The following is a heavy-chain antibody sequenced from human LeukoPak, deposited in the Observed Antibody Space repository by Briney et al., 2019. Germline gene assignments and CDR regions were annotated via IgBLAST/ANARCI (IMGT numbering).Heavy chain of an antibody. J-gene: IGHJ4*02. V-gene: IGHV4-38-2*02. D-gene: IGHD3-22*01. CDR2: IYHSGST. CDR3: ARGHDSSGYYRNDY. Sequence: PSETLSLTCTVSGYSISSGYYWGWIRPPPGKGLEWIGSIYHSGSTNYNPSLKSRVTISVDTSKNQFSLKLSSVTAADTAVYYCARGHDSSGYYRNDYWGQGTLVTVSS. CDR1: GYSISSGYY.